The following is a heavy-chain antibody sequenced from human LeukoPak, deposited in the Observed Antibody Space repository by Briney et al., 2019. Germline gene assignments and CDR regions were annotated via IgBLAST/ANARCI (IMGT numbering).Heavy chain of an antibody. D-gene: IGHD6-13*01. Sequence: GGSLRLSCAASGFTFSSYGMHWVRQAPGKGLEWVAVIWYDGSNKYYADSVKGRFTISGDNSKNTLYLQMNSLRAEDTAVYYCARDSSSWYLGAFDIWGQGTMVTVSS. CDR2: IWYDGSNK. CDR1: GFTFSSYG. CDR3: ARDSSSWYLGAFDI. V-gene: IGHV3-33*01. J-gene: IGHJ3*02.